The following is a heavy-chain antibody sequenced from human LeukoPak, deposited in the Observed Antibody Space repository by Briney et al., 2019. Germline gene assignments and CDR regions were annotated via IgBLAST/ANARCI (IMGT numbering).Heavy chain of an antibody. CDR3: ARAWWLGELLIEPPRPHWFDP. CDR1: GGSISSSSYY. D-gene: IGHD3-10*01. V-gene: IGHV4-39*07. J-gene: IGHJ5*02. CDR2: IYYSGST. Sequence: SETLSLTCTVSGGSISSSSYYWGWIRQPPGKGLEWIGSIYYSGSTYYNPSLKSRVTISVDTSKNQFSLKLSSVTAADTAVYYCARAWWLGELLIEPPRPHWFDPWGQGTLVTVSS.